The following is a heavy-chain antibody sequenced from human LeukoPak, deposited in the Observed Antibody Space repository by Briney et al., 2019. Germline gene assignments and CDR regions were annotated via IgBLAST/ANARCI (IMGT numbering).Heavy chain of an antibody. V-gene: IGHV3-21*01. Sequence: PGGSLRLSCAASGFTFSSYSMNWVRQAPGKGLEWVSSISSSSSYIYYADSAKGRFTISRDNAKNSLYLQMNSLRAEDTAVYYCARDQALCGGDCYFDYWGQGTLVTVSS. CDR1: GFTFSSYS. CDR3: ARDQALCGGDCYFDY. CDR2: ISSSSSYI. D-gene: IGHD2-21*02. J-gene: IGHJ4*02.